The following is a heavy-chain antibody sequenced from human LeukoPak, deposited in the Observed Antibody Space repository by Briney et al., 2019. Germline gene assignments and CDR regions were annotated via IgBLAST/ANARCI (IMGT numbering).Heavy chain of an antibody. J-gene: IGHJ4*02. D-gene: IGHD2-21*02. Sequence: PGTSLRLSCVASGFTFDDYVMHWVRQAPGKGLEWVSLISGDGDTTYYVDSVKGRFTISRDNRQNSLYLQMNGLRTEDTALYYCAKDFGGDPDYWGQGTLVTVSS. CDR1: GFTFDDYV. V-gene: IGHV3-43*02. CDR3: AKDFGGDPDY. CDR2: ISGDGDTT.